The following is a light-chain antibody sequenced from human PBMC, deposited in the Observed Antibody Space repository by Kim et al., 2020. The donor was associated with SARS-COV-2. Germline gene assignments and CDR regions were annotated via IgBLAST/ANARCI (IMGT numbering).Light chain of an antibody. CDR1: KLGDKY. V-gene: IGLV3-1*01. Sequence: SYELTQPPSVSVSPGQTASITCSGSKLGDKYAYWYQKKPGQSPVLVIYQHTKRPSGISQRFSGSSSGNTATLTISRAQTMDEADYYCQAWDSSTAVFCGGTQLTVL. J-gene: IGLJ3*02. CDR3: QAWDSSTAV. CDR2: QHT.